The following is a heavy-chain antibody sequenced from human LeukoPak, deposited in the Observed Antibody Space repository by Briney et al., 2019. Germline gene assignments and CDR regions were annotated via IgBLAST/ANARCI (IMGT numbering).Heavy chain of an antibody. CDR3: AKDQVWIVVGSFDY. J-gene: IGHJ4*02. V-gene: IGHV3-23*01. CDR1: GFTFSSYA. CDR2: ISGSGGST. Sequence: GGSLRLSCAASGFTFSSYAMSWVRQAPGKGLEWVSGISGSGGSTYYTDSVKGRFTISRDNSKSTLYLQMTSLRAEDTAVYYCAKDQVWIVVGSFDYWGQGTLVTVSS. D-gene: IGHD3-22*01.